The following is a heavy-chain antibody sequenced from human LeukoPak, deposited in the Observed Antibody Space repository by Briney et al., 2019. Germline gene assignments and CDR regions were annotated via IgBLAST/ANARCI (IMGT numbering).Heavy chain of an antibody. V-gene: IGHV3-7*01. J-gene: IGHJ4*02. CDR2: IKPDGGHQ. D-gene: IGHD1-26*01. CDR1: GLSFSDYW. CDR3: ARVPGGPHSGSYAYFDY. Sequence: GGSLRLSCAASGLSFSDYWMSWVRQAPGKGLEWVANIKPDGGHQNYVDSVKGRFTISRDNAKNSLYLQMNSLRAEDTAIYYCARVPGGPHSGSYAYFDYWGQGTLVTVSS.